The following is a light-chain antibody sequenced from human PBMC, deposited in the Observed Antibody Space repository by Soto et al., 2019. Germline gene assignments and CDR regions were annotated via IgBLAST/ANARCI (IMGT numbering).Light chain of an antibody. Sequence: DIQMTQSPSTLSASVGDRVTITCRASQTINSWLAWYQQKPGKAPRLLIYDASSLESGVPSRFSGSGSGTEFTLTISSLQPDDFATYYFQQYSSYWTFGQGTKVEIK. CDR3: QQYSSYWT. CDR2: DAS. V-gene: IGKV1-5*01. J-gene: IGKJ1*01. CDR1: QTINSW.